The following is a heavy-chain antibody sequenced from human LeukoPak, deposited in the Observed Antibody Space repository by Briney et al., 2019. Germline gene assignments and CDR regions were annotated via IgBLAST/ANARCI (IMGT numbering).Heavy chain of an antibody. J-gene: IGHJ5*02. CDR2: ISSSGSN. V-gene: IGHV4-39*02. CDR1: GGSISSSIYH. D-gene: IGHD2-2*01. Sequence: SETLSLTCTVSGGSISSSIYHWAWIRQSPGKGLEWIGSISSSGSNYYNPSLKSRVTVSADTSKNQFSLTLSSVTAADTAVYYCAREFSAANWFDPWGQGTLVTVSS. CDR3: AREFSAANWFDP.